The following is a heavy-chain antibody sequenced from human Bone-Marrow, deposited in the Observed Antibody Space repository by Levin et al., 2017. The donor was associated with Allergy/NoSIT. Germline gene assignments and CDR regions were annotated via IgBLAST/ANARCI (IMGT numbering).Heavy chain of an antibody. CDR2: ISSMGHNI. V-gene: IGHV3-11*01. CDR3: ARYHDFWSGYHHFDY. J-gene: IGHJ4*02. D-gene: IGHD3-3*01. Sequence: LSLTCAASGFPFNDHYMSWIRQAPGKGLEWVSYISSMGHNIYYIDSVQGRFTISRDNAKNSLFLQMNSLTAEDTAVYYCARYHDFWSGYHHFDYWGQGTLVTVSS. CDR1: GFPFNDHY.